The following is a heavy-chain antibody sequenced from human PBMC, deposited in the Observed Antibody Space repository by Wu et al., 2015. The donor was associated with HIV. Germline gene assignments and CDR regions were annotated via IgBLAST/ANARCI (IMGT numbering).Heavy chain of an antibody. Sequence: QVQLVQSGAEVKKPGSSVKVSCKASGGTFSSYAISWVRQAPGQGLEWMGRIIPIFGTANYAQKFQGRVTITADESTSTAYMELSSLRSEDTAVYYCASDYYGSGSLPHHFDYWGQGTLVTVSS. CDR2: IIPIFGTA. J-gene: IGHJ4*02. CDR1: GGTFSSYA. CDR3: ASDYYGSGSLPHHFDY. D-gene: IGHD3-10*01. V-gene: IGHV1-69*18.